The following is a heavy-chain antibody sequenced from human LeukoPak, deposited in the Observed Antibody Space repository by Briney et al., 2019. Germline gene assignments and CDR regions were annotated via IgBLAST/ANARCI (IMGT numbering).Heavy chain of an antibody. J-gene: IGHJ4*02. Sequence: GGSLRLSCAASGFTFSSYEMNWVRQAPGKGLEWVSYISGSGSTIYYADSVKGRFTISRDNAKNSLYLQMNSLRAEDTAVYYCARGGLVATILLDYWGQGTLVTVSS. CDR2: ISGSGSTI. CDR1: GFTFSSYE. V-gene: IGHV3-48*03. CDR3: ARGGLVATILLDY. D-gene: IGHD5-12*01.